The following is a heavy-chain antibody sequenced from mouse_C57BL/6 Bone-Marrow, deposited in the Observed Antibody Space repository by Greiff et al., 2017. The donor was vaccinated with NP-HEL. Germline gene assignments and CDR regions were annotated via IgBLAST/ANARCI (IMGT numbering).Heavy chain of an antibody. CDR3: TTYLLLRN. J-gene: IGHJ2*01. CDR2: IDPENGDT. V-gene: IGHV14-4*01. Sequence: EVQLQESGAELVRPGASVKLSCTASGFNIKDDYMHWVKQRPEQGLEWIGWIDPENGDTEYASKFQGKATITADTSSNTAYLQLSSLTSEDTAVYYCTTYLLLRNWGQGTTLTVSS. D-gene: IGHD1-1*01. CDR1: GFNIKDDY.